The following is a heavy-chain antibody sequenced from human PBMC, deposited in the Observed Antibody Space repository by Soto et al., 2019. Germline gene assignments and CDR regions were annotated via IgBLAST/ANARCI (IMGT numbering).Heavy chain of an antibody. CDR2: ISSSSSYI. Sequence: EVQLVESGGGLVKPGGSLRLSCAASGFTFSSYSMNWVRQAPGKGLEWVSSISSSSSYIYYADSVKGRFTISRDNAKNSLYLQMNSLRAEDTAVYYCARDKYAAAHLDHDYYYYGMDVWGQGTTVTVSS. CDR3: ARDKYAAAHLDHDYYYYGMDV. CDR1: GFTFSSYS. V-gene: IGHV3-21*01. J-gene: IGHJ6*02. D-gene: IGHD2-2*01.